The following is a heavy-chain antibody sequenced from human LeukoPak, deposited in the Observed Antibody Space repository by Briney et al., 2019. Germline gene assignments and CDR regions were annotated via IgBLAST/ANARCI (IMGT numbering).Heavy chain of an antibody. Sequence: GGSLRLSCAASGFTFSNFGMSWVRQAPGKGLEWVPTLSDSGASTYYADSVMGRFTISRDNSKNTLYLQMDSLRAEDTAVYYCAKSSSMVRGGPFDYWAQGTLVTVSS. D-gene: IGHD3-10*01. CDR3: AKSSSMVRGGPFDY. CDR2: LSDSGAST. V-gene: IGHV3-23*01. J-gene: IGHJ4*02. CDR1: GFTFSNFG.